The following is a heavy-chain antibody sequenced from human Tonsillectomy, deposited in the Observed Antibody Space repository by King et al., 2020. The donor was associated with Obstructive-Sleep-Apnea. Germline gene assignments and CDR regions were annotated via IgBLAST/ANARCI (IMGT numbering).Heavy chain of an antibody. CDR2: IFSDDEK. CDR1: GFSLSDGRMG. D-gene: IGHD1-26*01. V-gene: IGHV2-26*01. CDR3: ARNSGSYYDSGDWFDP. J-gene: IGHJ5*02. Sequence: TLKESGPVMVKPTETLTLTCTVSGFSLSDGRMGVSWIRQPPGKALEWLAHIFSDDEKSYNTYLKRRLNISKDTSKSQVVLTMTKMDPVDTATYYCARNSGSYYDSGDWFDPCGQGTLVTVSS.